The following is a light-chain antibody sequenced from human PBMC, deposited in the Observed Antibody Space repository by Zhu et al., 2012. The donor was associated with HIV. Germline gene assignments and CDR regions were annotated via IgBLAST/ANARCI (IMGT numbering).Light chain of an antibody. V-gene: IGKV1-9*01. CDR2: GAS. J-gene: IGKJ4*01. Sequence: DIQMTQSPSTLSASVGDRVTITCRASQGISNHLAWYHQKPGKAPKLLIYGASVLQSGVPSRFGGSGSGTEFTLTISSLQPEDFATYFCQHLTLYPTFGGGSKVEIK. CDR1: QGISNH. CDR3: QHLTLYPT.